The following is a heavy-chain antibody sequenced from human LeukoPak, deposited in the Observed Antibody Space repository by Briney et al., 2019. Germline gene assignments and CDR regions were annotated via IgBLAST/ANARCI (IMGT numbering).Heavy chain of an antibody. D-gene: IGHD2-15*01. J-gene: IGHJ4*02. CDR3: AREYCRGGSCYGVDY. CDR2: ISAYNGNP. Sequence: ASVKVSCKASGYTFTTFGNSWVRQAPGQGLEWMGWISAYNGNPKYAQKLQGRVTMTTDTSTRTAYMELRSLRSDDTAVYYCAREYCRGGSCYGVDYWGQGTLVTVSS. V-gene: IGHV1-18*01. CDR1: GYTFTTFG.